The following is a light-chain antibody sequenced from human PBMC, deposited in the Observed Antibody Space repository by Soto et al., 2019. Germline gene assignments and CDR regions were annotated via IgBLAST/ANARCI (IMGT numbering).Light chain of an antibody. Sequence: QSVLTQPPSVSGAQGQRVTISCTGSSSNIGAGYDVHWYQQLPGTAPKLLIYGNSNRPSGVPDRFSGSKSGTSASLAITGLQAEDEDDYYCQSYDSSLSVHYVFGTGTKLTVL. V-gene: IGLV1-40*01. CDR3: QSYDSSLSVHYV. CDR2: GNS. J-gene: IGLJ1*01. CDR1: SSNIGAGYD.